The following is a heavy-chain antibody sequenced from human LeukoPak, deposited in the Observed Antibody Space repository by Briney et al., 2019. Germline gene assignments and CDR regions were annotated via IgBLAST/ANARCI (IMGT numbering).Heavy chain of an antibody. CDR1: GSSFTSYW. D-gene: IGHD5-18*01. CDR3: ARLERGRYSYGSFDY. V-gene: IGHV5-51*01. CDR2: IYPGDSDT. J-gene: IGHJ4*02. Sequence: GASLKISCKGSGSSFTSYWIGWVRQLPGKGLEWMGIIYPGDSDTRYSPSFQGQVTISADKSISTAYLQWSSLKASDTAMYYCARLERGRYSYGSFDYWGQGTLVTVSS.